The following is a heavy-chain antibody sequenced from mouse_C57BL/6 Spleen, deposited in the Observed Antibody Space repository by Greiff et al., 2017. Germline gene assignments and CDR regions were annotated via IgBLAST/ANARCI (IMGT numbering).Heavy chain of an antibody. CDR1: GFTFSSYG. Sequence: EVQGVESGGDLVKPGGSLKLSCAASGFTFSSYGMSWVRQTPDKRLEWVATISSGGSYTYYPDSVQGRFTISRDHAKNTLYLQMSSLKSKDTAMYYCARRGGNDVFDYWGQGTTLTVSA. D-gene: IGHD2-2*01. V-gene: IGHV5-6*01. CDR3: ARRGGNDVFDY. CDR2: ISSGGSYT. J-gene: IGHJ2*01.